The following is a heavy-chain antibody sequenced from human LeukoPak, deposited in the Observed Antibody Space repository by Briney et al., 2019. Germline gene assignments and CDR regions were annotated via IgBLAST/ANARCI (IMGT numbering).Heavy chain of an antibody. Sequence: PGGSLRLSCAASGFTFSSYAMHRVRQAPGKGLEWVAAISYDGTNTYYTDSAKGRFTISRDNSKNTLYLQMNSLRAEDTAVYSCARGRYTGYDSGYFDYWGQGILVTVSS. CDR1: GFTFSSYA. D-gene: IGHD5-12*01. CDR3: ARGRYTGYDSGYFDY. CDR2: ISYDGTNT. J-gene: IGHJ4*02. V-gene: IGHV3-30*04.